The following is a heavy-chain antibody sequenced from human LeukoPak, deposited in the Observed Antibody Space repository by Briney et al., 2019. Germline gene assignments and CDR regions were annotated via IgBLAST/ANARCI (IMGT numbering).Heavy chain of an antibody. CDR3: ARDRKYGSESLRRLDY. CDR2: ISYSGNT. Sequence: SETLSLTCTVSGGSISSDDYYWSWIRQPPGKGLEWIGYISYSGNTYYNPSLKSRVTISVDTSKNQFSLKLSSVTVADTAVYYCARDRKYGSESLRRLDYWGQGTLVTVSS. CDR1: GGSISSDDYY. V-gene: IGHV4-30-4*01. D-gene: IGHD3-10*01. J-gene: IGHJ4*02.